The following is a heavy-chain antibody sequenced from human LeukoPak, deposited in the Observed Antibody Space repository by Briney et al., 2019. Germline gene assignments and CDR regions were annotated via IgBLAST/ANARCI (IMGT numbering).Heavy chain of an antibody. V-gene: IGHV3-30*04. CDR1: GFTFSDCA. CDR2: ISGAGSVT. D-gene: IGHD6-19*01. Sequence: TGGSLRLSCVAWGFTFSDCAIQWVRQARGKGVEWVAVISGAGSVTHYADSVGGRFTISRDNSRDTVFLHMNSLRPEDTGVYYCAREGYSSGSLGDLDHWGQGTRVTVSS. J-gene: IGHJ5*02. CDR3: AREGYSSGSLGDLDH.